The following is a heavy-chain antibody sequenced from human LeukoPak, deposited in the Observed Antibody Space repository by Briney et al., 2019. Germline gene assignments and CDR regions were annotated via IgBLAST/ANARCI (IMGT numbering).Heavy chain of an antibody. J-gene: IGHJ4*02. CDR1: GFTFSSYG. CDR3: AKVMAERRTLTPYFDY. D-gene: IGHD1-1*01. Sequence: PGGSLGLSCAASGFTFSSYGIHWVRQAPGKGLEWVAVTSFDGTSKHYADSVKGRFFISRDTPLNTVHLQLNSLRAEDTAVYYCAKVMAERRTLTPYFDYWGQGALVTVSS. V-gene: IGHV3-30*18. CDR2: TSFDGTSK.